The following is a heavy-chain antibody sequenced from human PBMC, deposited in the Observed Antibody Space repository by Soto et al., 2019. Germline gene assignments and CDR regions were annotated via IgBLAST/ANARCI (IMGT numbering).Heavy chain of an antibody. Sequence: GGSLRLSCAASGFTFSSYSMNWVRQAPGKGLEWVSYISSSSSTIYYADSVKGRFTISRDNAKNSLYLQMNSLRAEDTAVYYCASMTDDYGDYVSLDFWGQGTLVTVSS. D-gene: IGHD4-17*01. CDR2: ISSSSSTI. CDR1: GFTFSSYS. CDR3: ASMTDDYGDYVSLDF. V-gene: IGHV3-48*01. J-gene: IGHJ4*02.